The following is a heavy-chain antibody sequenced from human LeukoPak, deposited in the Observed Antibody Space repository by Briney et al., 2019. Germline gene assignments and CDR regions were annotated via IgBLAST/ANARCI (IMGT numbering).Heavy chain of an antibody. J-gene: IGHJ6*02. CDR3: ARDSRGADSSSLYYYYYGMDV. V-gene: IGHV3-48*04. CDR2: ISSSGSTI. Sequence: GRSLRLSCAASGFTFSSYGMHWVRQAPGKGLEWVSYISSSGSTIYYADSVKGRFTISRDNAKNSLYLQMNSLRAEDTAVYCCARDSRGADSSSLYYYYYGMDVWGQGTTVTVSS. D-gene: IGHD6-13*01. CDR1: GFTFSSYG.